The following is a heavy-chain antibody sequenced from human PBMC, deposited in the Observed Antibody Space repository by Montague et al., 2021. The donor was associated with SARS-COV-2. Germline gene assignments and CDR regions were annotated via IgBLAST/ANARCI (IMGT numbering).Heavy chain of an antibody. Sequence: FLRLSCAASGFFFNSYVMSWVRQAPGKGLEWVSSISGGSETINYADSVKGRFTISRDRSKNTLYLQLNNLRADDAAVYYCAKHLVPWYYFDYWGQGTLVTVSS. J-gene: IGHJ4*02. CDR1: GFFFNSYV. V-gene: IGHV3-23*01. CDR2: ISGGSETI. D-gene: IGHD3-16*01. CDR3: AKHLVPWYYFDY.